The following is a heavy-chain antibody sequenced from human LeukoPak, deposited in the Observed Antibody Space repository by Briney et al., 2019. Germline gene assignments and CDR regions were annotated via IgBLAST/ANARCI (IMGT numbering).Heavy chain of an antibody. CDR1: GFTFDDYA. Sequence: TGGSLRLSCAASGFTFDDYAMQWVRQAPGKGLEWVSLISGDGGSTYYADSVMGRFTISRDNSKNSLYLQMNSLRTEDTALYYCAKDTIGYSYGYPDYWGQGTLVTVSS. CDR2: ISGDGGST. J-gene: IGHJ4*02. V-gene: IGHV3-43*02. D-gene: IGHD5-18*01. CDR3: AKDTIGYSYGYPDY.